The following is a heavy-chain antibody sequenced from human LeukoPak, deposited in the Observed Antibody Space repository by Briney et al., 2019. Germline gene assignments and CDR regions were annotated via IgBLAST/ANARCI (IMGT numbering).Heavy chain of an antibody. J-gene: IGHJ4*02. CDR1: GYSFTSYW. D-gene: IGHD1-26*01. CDR3: ARTYSGSYYPEGFDY. V-gene: IGHV5-51*01. CDR2: IYPGDSDT. Sequence: GESLKISCKGSGYSFTSYWIGWVRQMPGKGLEWMGIIYPGDSDTRYSPSFQGQVTISADKSISTAYPQWSSLKATDTAMYYCARTYSGSYYPEGFDYWGQGTLVTVSS.